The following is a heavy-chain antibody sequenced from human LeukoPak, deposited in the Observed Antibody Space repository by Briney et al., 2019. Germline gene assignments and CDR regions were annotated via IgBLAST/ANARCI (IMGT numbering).Heavy chain of an antibody. Sequence: PGGSLRLSCAASGFTFSNYALHWVRQAPGKGLEWVSSISSGSTYMYYADSVKGRFTISRDNAQNSMYLQMNSLRAEDTAVYYCGRVGGRSKAAKGDAFDIWGQGTMVTVSS. V-gene: IGHV3-21*01. CDR1: GFTFSNYA. CDR2: ISSGSTYM. J-gene: IGHJ3*02. D-gene: IGHD6-6*01. CDR3: GRVGGRSKAAKGDAFDI.